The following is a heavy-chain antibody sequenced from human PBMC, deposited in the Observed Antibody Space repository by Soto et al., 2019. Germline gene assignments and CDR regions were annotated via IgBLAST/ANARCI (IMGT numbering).Heavy chain of an antibody. CDR3: ARYIAVAGTVWFDP. CDR2: ISAYNGNT. CDR1: CYTFTSYG. J-gene: IGHJ5*02. D-gene: IGHD6-19*01. Sequence: SGKVSFKASCYTFTSYGISWVRQAPVQGLEWMGWISAYNGNTNYAQKLQGRVTMTTDTSTSTAYMELRSLRSDDTDVYYCARYIAVAGTVWFDPWGQGTLVTVSS. V-gene: IGHV1-18*04.